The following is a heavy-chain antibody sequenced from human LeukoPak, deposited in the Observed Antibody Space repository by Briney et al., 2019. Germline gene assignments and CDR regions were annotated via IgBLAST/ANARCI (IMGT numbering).Heavy chain of an antibody. D-gene: IGHD5-12*01. CDR1: GFTFSTYA. J-gene: IGHJ4*02. CDR2: ISGSGGST. Sequence: PGGSLRLSCAASGFTFSTYAKSWVRQAPGKGLEWVSSISGSGGSTYYADPVKGRFTISRDNSKNTVYLQMNSLRAEDTAVYYCARDPGSGYEEHFDYWGQGTLVTVSS. CDR3: ARDPGSGYEEHFDY. V-gene: IGHV3-23*01.